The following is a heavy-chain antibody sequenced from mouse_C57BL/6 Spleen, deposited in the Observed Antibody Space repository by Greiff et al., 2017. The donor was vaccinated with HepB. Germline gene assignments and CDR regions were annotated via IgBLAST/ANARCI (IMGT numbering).Heavy chain of an antibody. CDR2: IYPGDGDT. CDR3: ARSRDSSGYWLAMDY. D-gene: IGHD3-2*02. Sequence: QVQLQQSGPELVKPGASVKISCKASGYAFSSSWMNWVKQRPGKGLEWIGRIYPGDGDTNYNGKFKGKATLTADKSSSTAYMQLSSLTSEDSAVYICARSRDSSGYWLAMDYWGQGTSVTVSS. V-gene: IGHV1-82*01. J-gene: IGHJ4*01. CDR1: GYAFSSSW.